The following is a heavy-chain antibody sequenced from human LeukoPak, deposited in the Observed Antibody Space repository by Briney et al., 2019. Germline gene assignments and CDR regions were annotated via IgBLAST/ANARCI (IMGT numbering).Heavy chain of an antibody. CDR2: IYPGDSDT. CDR1: GYSFTSYW. Sequence: GESLKISCKGSGYSFTSYWIGWVRQMPGKGLEWMGIIYPGDSDTRYSPSFQGQVTISADKSISTAYLQWGSLKASDTAMYYCERSLGYCSGGSCYSSWFDPWGQGTLVTVSS. CDR3: ERSLGYCSGGSCYSSWFDP. D-gene: IGHD2-15*01. J-gene: IGHJ5*02. V-gene: IGHV5-51*01.